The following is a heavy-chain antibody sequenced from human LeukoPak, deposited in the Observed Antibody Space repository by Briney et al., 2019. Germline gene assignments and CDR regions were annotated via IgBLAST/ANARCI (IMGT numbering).Heavy chain of an antibody. CDR2: IYYSGST. V-gene: IGHV4-31*11. CDR1: GGSLSGYY. Sequence: SETLSLTCAVYGGSLSGYYWSWIRQHPGKGLEWIGYIYYSGSTYYNPSLKSRVTISVDTSKNQFSLKLSSVTAADTAVYYCARTTYYDSSGYPQSDAFDIWGQGTMVTVSS. CDR3: ARTTYYDSSGYPQSDAFDI. J-gene: IGHJ3*02. D-gene: IGHD3-22*01.